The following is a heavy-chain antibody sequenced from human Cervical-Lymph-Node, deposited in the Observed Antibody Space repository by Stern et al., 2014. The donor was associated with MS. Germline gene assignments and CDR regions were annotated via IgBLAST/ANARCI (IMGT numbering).Heavy chain of an antibody. CDR1: GGTFSSYA. J-gene: IGHJ4*02. CDR3: ARGALPAAADPFDY. CDR2: TIPIFGTA. D-gene: IGHD6-13*01. V-gene: IGHV1-69*01. Sequence: QVQLVESGAEVKKPGSSVKVSCKASGGTFSSYAISWVRQAPGQGLEWMGGTIPIFGTANYAQKFQGRVTITADESTSTAYMELSSLRSEDTAVYYCARGALPAAADPFDYWGQGTLVTVSS.